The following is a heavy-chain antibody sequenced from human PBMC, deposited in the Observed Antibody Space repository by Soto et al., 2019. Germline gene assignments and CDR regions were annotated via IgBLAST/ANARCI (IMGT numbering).Heavy chain of an antibody. V-gene: IGHV4-31*03. Sequence: PSETLSLTCTVSGGSISSGGYDWRWIRQHPGKGLEWIGYIYYSGSTYYNPSLKSRVTISVDTSKNQFSLKLSSVTAADTAVYYCARRRTVTTKGYFDYWGQGTLVTVSS. CDR1: GGSISSGGYD. J-gene: IGHJ4*02. D-gene: IGHD4-17*01. CDR3: ARRRTVTTKGYFDY. CDR2: IYYSGST.